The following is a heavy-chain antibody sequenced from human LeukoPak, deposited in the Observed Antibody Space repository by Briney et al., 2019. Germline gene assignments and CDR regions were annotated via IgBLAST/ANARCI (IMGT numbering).Heavy chain of an antibody. CDR2: INTRTANP. CDR3: VRVGVLTTVFDY. D-gene: IGHD4/OR15-4a*01. V-gene: IGHV7-4-1*02. Sequence: HWASVKVSCKASGYDFTAYTLNWVRQAPGQGLEWMGWINTRTANPTYAQGFVGRFVFSVDTSVNTAYLQISSLKAEDTAVYYCVRVGVLTTVFDYWGQGTLVAVSS. CDR1: GYDFTAYT. J-gene: IGHJ4*02.